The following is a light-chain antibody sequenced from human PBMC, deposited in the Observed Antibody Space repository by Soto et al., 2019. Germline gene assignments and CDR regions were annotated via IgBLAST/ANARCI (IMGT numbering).Light chain of an antibody. CDR1: SSDVGGYNY. CDR3: SSYTSISTPLYV. CDR2: EVS. V-gene: IGLV2-14*01. J-gene: IGLJ1*01. Sequence: QSVLTQPASVSGSPGQSITISCTGTSSDVGGYNYVSWYQQHPGKAPKLMIYEVSNRPSGLSDRFSGSKSGNTASLTISGLQAEDEADYYCSSYTSISTPLYVFGTGTKVTVL.